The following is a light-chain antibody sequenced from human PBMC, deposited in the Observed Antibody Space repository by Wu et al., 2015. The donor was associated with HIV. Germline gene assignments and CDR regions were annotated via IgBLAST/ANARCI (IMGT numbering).Light chain of an antibody. Sequence: EIVLTQSPAILSLSPGERATLSCRASQSVGDSLAWYQQKPGQAPRLLIYDASNRATGIPIRFSGSGSGTDFTLTISSLEPEDFAVYYCQQGSNWPLTFGQGTRLEIK. CDR1: QSVGDS. CDR2: DAS. J-gene: IGKJ5*01. V-gene: IGKV3-11*01. CDR3: QQGSNWPLT.